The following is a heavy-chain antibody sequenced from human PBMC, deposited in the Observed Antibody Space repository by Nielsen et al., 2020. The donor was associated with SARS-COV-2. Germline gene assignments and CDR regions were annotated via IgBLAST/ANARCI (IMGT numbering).Heavy chain of an antibody. Sequence: ASVKVSCKASGYTFTTYGIIWVRQAPGQGLEWMGWISAHTGLTNYAQNLQGRVTMTRNTSISTAYMELSSLRSEDTAVYYCARAPSITIFGVVIIPWYFDYWGQGTLVTVSS. V-gene: IGHV1-18*01. CDR1: GYTFTTYG. J-gene: IGHJ4*02. D-gene: IGHD3-3*01. CDR3: ARAPSITIFGVVIIPWYFDY. CDR2: ISAHTGLT.